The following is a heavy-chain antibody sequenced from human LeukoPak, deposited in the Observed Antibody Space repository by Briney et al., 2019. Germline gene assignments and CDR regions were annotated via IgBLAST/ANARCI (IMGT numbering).Heavy chain of an antibody. CDR1: GFTFSDYY. V-gene: IGHV3-7*01. J-gene: IGHJ4*02. Sequence: GGSLRLSCAASGFTFSDYYMSWMRLAPGKGLEWVAHINQDGSEEHYMDSVKARFTISRDNAKNSLSLQMNSLRAEDTAVYYCVTDGGVSGYDLLDYWGQGTLVTVSS. CDR3: VTDGGVSGYDLLDY. CDR2: INQDGSEE. D-gene: IGHD5-12*01.